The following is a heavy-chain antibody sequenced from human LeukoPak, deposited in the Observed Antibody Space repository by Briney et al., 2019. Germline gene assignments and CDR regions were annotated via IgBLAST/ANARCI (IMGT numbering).Heavy chain of an antibody. Sequence: SVKVSCKASGGTFSSYAISWVRQAPGQGLGWMGRIIPILGIANYAQKFQGRVTITADKSTSTAYMELSSLRSEDTAVYYCAREPQYCSGGSCYVYWGQGTLVTVSS. CDR2: IIPILGIA. CDR1: GGTFSSYA. V-gene: IGHV1-69*04. J-gene: IGHJ4*02. D-gene: IGHD2-15*01. CDR3: AREPQYCSGGSCYVY.